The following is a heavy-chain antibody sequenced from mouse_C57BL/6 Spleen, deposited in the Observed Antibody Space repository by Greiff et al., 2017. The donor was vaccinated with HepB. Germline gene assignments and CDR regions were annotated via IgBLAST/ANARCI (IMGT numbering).Heavy chain of an antibody. V-gene: IGHV5-9-1*02. CDR2: ISSGGDYT. Sequence: EVQLVESGAGLVKPGGSLKLSCEASGFTFSSYAMSWVRQTPEKRLEWVAYISSGGDYTYYTENVKGRFTISRDNARNTMYLQMSSLKSEDTAMYYCTRGGTGTGFAYWGQGTLVTVSA. D-gene: IGHD4-1*01. J-gene: IGHJ3*01. CDR3: TRGGTGTGFAY. CDR1: GFTFSSYA.